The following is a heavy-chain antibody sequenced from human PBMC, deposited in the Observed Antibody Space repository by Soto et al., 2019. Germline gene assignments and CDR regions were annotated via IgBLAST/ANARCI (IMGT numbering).Heavy chain of an antibody. D-gene: IGHD2-2*02. Sequence: PSETLSLTCTVSGDSISSSIDNYYWSWIRQSPGKGLEWIGCIYYRGSTYYNPSLKSRVTISVDTSKNQFSLDLRSVTAADTAVYYCARGLNRGILYHFDFWGQGTLVTVSS. CDR3: ARGLNRGILYHFDF. J-gene: IGHJ4*02. V-gene: IGHV4-61*01. CDR2: IYYRGST. CDR1: GDSISSSIDNYY.